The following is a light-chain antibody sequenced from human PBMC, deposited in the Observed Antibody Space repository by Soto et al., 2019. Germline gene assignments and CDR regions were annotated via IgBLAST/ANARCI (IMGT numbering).Light chain of an antibody. CDR3: QQYGSSGT. CDR2: GAS. V-gene: IGKV3-20*01. CDR1: QSVSNNY. J-gene: IGKJ1*01. Sequence: LSQSPGTLSLSPGERATLSCRASQSVSNNYLAWYQQKPGQAPRLLIYGASNRATGIPDRFSGSGFGTDFTLTISRLEREDFAVYYCQQYGSSGTFGQGTKVDIK.